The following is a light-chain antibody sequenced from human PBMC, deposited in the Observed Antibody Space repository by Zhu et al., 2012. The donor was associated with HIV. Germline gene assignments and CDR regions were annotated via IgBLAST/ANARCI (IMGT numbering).Light chain of an antibody. V-gene: IGKV1-9*01. CDR2: DAS. Sequence: DVQLTQSPSFLSASVGDRVTITCRVSESISRYLAWYQQKPGKAPKLLIYDASTLQSGVPSTFSGSGSGTEFTLTISSLQPEDFAIYYCQQLNTYPLFTFGPGTRVDIK. CDR3: QQLNTYPLFT. CDR1: ESISRY. J-gene: IGKJ3*01.